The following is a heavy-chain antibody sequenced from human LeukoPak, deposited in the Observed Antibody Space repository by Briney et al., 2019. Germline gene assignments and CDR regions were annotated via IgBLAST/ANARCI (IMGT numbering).Heavy chain of an antibody. CDR2: IASDGSST. CDR3: ARGRPHGNDY. Sequence: GGSLRLSCAASGFTFSSYWMNWVRQAPGKGLVWVSRIASDGSSTTYADSMKGRFSISRDNAKNTLYLQMNSLRVEDTAVYYCARGRPHGNDYWGQGALVTVSS. D-gene: IGHD4-23*01. V-gene: IGHV3-74*01. CDR1: GFTFSSYW. J-gene: IGHJ4*02.